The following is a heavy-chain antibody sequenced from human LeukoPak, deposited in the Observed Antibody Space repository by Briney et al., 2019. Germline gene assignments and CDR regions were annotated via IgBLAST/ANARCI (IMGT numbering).Heavy chain of an antibody. V-gene: IGHV4-30-4*01. D-gene: IGHD1-1*01. CDR2: IYYSGST. J-gene: IGHJ4*02. Sequence: TSETLSLTCTVSGGSISSGDYYWSWIRQPPGKGLEWIGYIYYSGSTYYNPSLKSRVTISVDTSKNQFSLKLSSVTAADTAVYYCARHSTASGYLNYFDYWGREPWSPSPQ. CDR3: ARHSTASGYLNYFDY. CDR1: GGSISSGDYY.